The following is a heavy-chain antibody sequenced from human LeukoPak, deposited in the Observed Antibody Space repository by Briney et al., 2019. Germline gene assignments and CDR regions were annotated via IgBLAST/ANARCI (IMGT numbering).Heavy chain of an antibody. CDR3: ARADCSGSKCYSAYYGMDV. Sequence: PGGSLRLSCAASGFTFSGYAMHWVRHAPGKGLEWVAVISHDGSHKYYADSVKGRFTISRDNSKNTLYLQMNSLRVEDTAVYYCARADCSGSKCYSAYYGMDVWGQGTTVTVSS. V-gene: IGHV3-30*04. J-gene: IGHJ6*02. CDR1: GFTFSGYA. CDR2: ISHDGSHK. D-gene: IGHD2-15*01.